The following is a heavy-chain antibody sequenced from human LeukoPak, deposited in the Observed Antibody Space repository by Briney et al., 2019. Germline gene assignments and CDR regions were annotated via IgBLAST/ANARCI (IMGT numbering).Heavy chain of an antibody. V-gene: IGHV1-69*06. D-gene: IGHD6-6*01. Sequence: SVKVSCKASGVTFSSYAFGWVRQAPGQGLEWMGGIIPMFGTANYAQKFQGRLRITADISTSTAYMELSSLRSDDTAVYYCARGADWQLLEYYYYYMDVWGKGTTVTVSS. CDR2: IIPMFGTA. CDR3: ARGADWQLLEYYYYYMDV. CDR1: GVTFSSYA. J-gene: IGHJ6*03.